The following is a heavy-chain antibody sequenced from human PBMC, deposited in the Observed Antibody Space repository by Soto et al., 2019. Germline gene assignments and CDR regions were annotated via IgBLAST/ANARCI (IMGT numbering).Heavy chain of an antibody. CDR2: FDPEDGET. D-gene: IGHD1-1*01. V-gene: IGHV1-24*01. Sequence: ASVKVSCKVSGYSLTELSLHWVRQAPGKGLEWMGGFDPEDGETIYAQKFQGRVTMAEDTSTETAYMQLSSLRSEDTAVYYCAIEPPPTGDEDDLLYGMDVWGQVTTVTVSS. CDR3: AIEPPPTGDEDDLLYGMDV. CDR1: GYSLTELS. J-gene: IGHJ6*02.